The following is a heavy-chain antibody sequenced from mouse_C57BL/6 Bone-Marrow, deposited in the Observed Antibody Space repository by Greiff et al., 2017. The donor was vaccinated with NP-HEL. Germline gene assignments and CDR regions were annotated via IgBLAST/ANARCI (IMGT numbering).Heavy chain of an antibody. CDR1: GYTFTTYP. J-gene: IGHJ4*01. CDR3: ARRSNVDDGMDY. CDR2: FHTYNDDT. Sequence: QVQLQQSGAELVKPGASVKMSCKASGYTFTTYPIEWMKQSHGKCLEWIGNFHTYNDDTKYNEKFMGKATLTVDKSSSTVYLAISRLTSDDSAVLNGARRSNVDDGMDYWGQGTTVT. V-gene: IGHV1-47*01. D-gene: IGHD1-1*01.